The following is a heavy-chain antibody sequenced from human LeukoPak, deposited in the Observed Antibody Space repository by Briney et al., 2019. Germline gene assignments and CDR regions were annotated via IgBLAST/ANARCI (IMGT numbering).Heavy chain of an antibody. CDR1: GFIYSSYW. CDR3: ARRALRYCSSTSCPAQYHGVDV. J-gene: IGHJ6*04. Sequence: GGSLRLSCAASGFIYSSYWMSWVRQARGKGLEGVAYIKEEESEKYCVDSVKGRFTISRDYAKNSLYLQKNSLRAEDTAVYYCARRALRYCSSTSCPAQYHGVDVWGKGATVTVSS. CDR2: IKEEESEK. V-gene: IGHV3-7*03. D-gene: IGHD2-2*01.